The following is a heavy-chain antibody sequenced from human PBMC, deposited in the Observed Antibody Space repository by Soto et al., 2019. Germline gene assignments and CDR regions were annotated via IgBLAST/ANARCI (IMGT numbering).Heavy chain of an antibody. CDR1: GFTFSNAW. CDR3: ARDSVAGTGVFYYYYGMDV. V-gene: IGHV3-15*07. CDR2: IKSKSDGGTT. D-gene: IGHD6-19*01. J-gene: IGHJ6*02. Sequence: PGGPLRLSCAASGFTFSNAWINWVRQAPGKGLEWVGRIKSKSDGGTTGYAAPVKGRFAISRDDSKNLVYMQMNSLKTEDTAVYYCARDSVAGTGVFYYYYGMDVWGQGTTVTVSS.